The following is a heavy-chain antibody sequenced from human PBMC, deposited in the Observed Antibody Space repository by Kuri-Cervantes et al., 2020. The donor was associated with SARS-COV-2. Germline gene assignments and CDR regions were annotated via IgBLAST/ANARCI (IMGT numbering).Heavy chain of an antibody. CDR3: AREATIEGAFDI. J-gene: IGHJ3*02. V-gene: IGHV3-30-3*01. Sequence: GGSLRLSCAASGFTFSSYAMSWVRQAPGKGLEWVAVISYDGSNKYYADSVKGRFTISRDNSKNTLYLQMNSLRAEDTAVYYCAREATIEGAFDIWGQGTMVTVSS. CDR2: ISYDGSNK. D-gene: IGHD5-12*01. CDR1: GFTFSSYA.